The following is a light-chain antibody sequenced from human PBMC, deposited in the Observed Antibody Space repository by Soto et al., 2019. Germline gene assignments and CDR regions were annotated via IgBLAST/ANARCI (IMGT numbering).Light chain of an antibody. Sequence: QSVLTQPRSVSGSPGQPVTISCTGTSSDFGGYNYVSWYQHHPGKAPKLMIYDVSERPSGVPDRFSGSKSGNTASLTISGLQAEDEADYYCCSYAGTFYVFGTGTKVTV. CDR2: DVS. CDR1: SSDFGGYNY. CDR3: CSYAGTFYV. J-gene: IGLJ1*01. V-gene: IGLV2-11*01.